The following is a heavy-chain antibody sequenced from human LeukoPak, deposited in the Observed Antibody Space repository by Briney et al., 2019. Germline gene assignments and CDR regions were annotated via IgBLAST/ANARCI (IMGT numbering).Heavy chain of an antibody. CDR3: ARDSYSSSWSSEFDY. D-gene: IGHD6-13*01. CDR1: GFTFSSYS. CDR2: ISSSSSYI. V-gene: IGHV3-21*01. J-gene: IGHJ4*02. Sequence: GGSLRLSCAASGFTFSSYSMNWVRQAPGKGLEWVSSISSSSSYIYHADSVKGRFTISRDNAKNSLYLQMNSLRAEDTAVYYCARDSYSSSWSSEFDYWGQGTLVTVSS.